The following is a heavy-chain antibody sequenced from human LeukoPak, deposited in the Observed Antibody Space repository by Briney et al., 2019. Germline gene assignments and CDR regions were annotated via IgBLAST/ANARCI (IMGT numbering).Heavy chain of an antibody. CDR3: AKALGGDTAMGPTDY. CDR2: MSNDERTI. J-gene: IGHJ4*02. D-gene: IGHD5-18*01. Sequence: GRSLTLSCAASGFTFENYVIHWVRQAPGKGLEWVAVMSNDERTIFYADSVKGRFTISRDNSKNTLYLQMNSLRAEDTAVYYCAKALGGDTAMGPTDYWGQGTLVTVSS. CDR1: GFTFENYV. V-gene: IGHV3-30*04.